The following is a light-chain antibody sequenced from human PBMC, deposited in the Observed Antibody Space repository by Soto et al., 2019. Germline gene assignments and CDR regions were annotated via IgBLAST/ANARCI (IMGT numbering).Light chain of an antibody. Sequence: QSVLTQPPSASGTPGQRVTISCSGSSSNIGSKSVNWYQQLPGTAPKLLIYGSYQRPSGVPDRFSGSKSGTSASLAISGLQSGDEADYHCAAWDDSLNGPVFGGGTKLTVL. CDR2: GSY. J-gene: IGLJ2*01. CDR3: AAWDDSLNGPV. V-gene: IGLV1-44*01. CDR1: SSNIGSKS.